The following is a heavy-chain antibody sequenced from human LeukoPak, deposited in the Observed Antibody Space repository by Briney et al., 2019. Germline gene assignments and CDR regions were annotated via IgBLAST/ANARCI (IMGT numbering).Heavy chain of an antibody. V-gene: IGHV3-66*01. CDR3: ARDREVRGVTNNWFDP. Sequence: HPGGSLRLSCAASGSTVSSNYMSWVRQAPGKGLEWVSVIYSGGSTYYADSVKGRFTISRDNSKNTLYLQMNSLRAEDTAVYYCARDREVRGVTNNWFDPWGQGTLVTVSS. J-gene: IGHJ5*02. CDR1: GSTVSSNY. D-gene: IGHD3-10*01. CDR2: IYSGGST.